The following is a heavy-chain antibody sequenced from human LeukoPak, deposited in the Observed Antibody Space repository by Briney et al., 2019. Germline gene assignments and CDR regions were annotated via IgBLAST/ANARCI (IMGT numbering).Heavy chain of an antibody. Sequence: PSETLSLTCSVSGVSVNSTSYYWGWLRQPPGKGLEWIGTVYYSGSTFYNPSLKSRLTMSVDMSKNQFSLMLSSVTAADTAIYYCARRSWYNWFDPWGQGTLVTVSS. CDR1: GVSVNSTSYY. J-gene: IGHJ5*02. D-gene: IGHD6-13*01. V-gene: IGHV4-39*07. CDR2: VYYSGST. CDR3: ARRSWYNWFDP.